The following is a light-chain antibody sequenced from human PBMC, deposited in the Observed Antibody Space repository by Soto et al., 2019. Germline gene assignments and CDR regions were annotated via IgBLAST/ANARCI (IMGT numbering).Light chain of an antibody. CDR1: QSLLHSNGYNY. CDR3: MQALRTTHT. V-gene: IGKV2-28*01. J-gene: IGKJ2*01. CDR2: LGS. Sequence: DIVMTQSPLSLTVTPGEPASISCRSSQSLLHSNGYNYLDWYLQKPGQSPQLLIYLGSNRASGVPYSFRGSASGIDFSLKISRVEAEDVGVYCCMQALRTTHTFGQGTKLESK.